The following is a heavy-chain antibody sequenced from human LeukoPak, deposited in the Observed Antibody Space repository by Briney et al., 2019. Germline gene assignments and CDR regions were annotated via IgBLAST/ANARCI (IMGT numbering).Heavy chain of an antibody. V-gene: IGHV7-4-1*02. J-gene: IGHJ4*02. CDR3: ARVVGCGGDCYSGISDY. Sequence: ASVKVSCKASGYPFTTYAMNWVGQAPGHRLEWRGWSKTNTGNATYAPAFTGRFVVSLDTSVRPAYSQISSLQAEDTAVYYCARVVGCGGDCYSGISDYWGQGTLVTVSS. D-gene: IGHD2-21*02. CDR1: GYPFTTYA. CDR2: SKTNTGNA.